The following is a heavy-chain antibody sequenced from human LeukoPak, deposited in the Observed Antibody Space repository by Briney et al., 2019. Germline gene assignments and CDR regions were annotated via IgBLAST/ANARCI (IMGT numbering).Heavy chain of an antibody. Sequence: GGSLRLSCAASGFTFSSYAMSWVRQAPGKGLEWVSAISGSGGGTHYADSVKGRFTISRDNSKNTLYLQMNSLRAEDTAVYYCAKAGGYSYGPDYWGQGTLVTVSS. CDR2: ISGSGGGT. CDR3: AKAGGYSYGPDY. D-gene: IGHD5-18*01. V-gene: IGHV3-23*01. CDR1: GFTFSSYA. J-gene: IGHJ4*02.